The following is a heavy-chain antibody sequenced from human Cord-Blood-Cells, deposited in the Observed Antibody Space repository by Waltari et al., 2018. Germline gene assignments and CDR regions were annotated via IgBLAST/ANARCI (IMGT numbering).Heavy chain of an antibody. CDR1: YTFTSYD. V-gene: IGHV1-8*03. CDR2: MNPNSGNT. J-gene: IGHJ3*02. D-gene: IGHD7-27*01. Sequence: YTFTSYDINWVRQATGQGLEWMGWMNPNSGNTGYAQKFQGRVTITRNTSISTAYMELSSLRSEDTAVYYCARVSTGDPLPDAFDIWGQGTMVTVSS. CDR3: ARVSTGDPLPDAFDI.